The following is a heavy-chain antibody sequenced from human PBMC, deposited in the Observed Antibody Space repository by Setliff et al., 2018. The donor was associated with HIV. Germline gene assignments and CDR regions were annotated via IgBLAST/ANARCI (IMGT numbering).Heavy chain of an antibody. D-gene: IGHD2-2*01. Sequence: GESLKISCKGSGYIFSTYWIGWVRQMPGKGLEWMGIIYPGDSDTRYSPSFQGQVTISADKSINTAYLQMNSLRAEDTAVYYCAREDQLLSGHYYYNGMDVWGQGTTVTVSS. CDR3: AREDQLLSGHYYYNGMDV. J-gene: IGHJ6*02. CDR1: GYIFSTYW. V-gene: IGHV5-51*01. CDR2: IYPGDSDT.